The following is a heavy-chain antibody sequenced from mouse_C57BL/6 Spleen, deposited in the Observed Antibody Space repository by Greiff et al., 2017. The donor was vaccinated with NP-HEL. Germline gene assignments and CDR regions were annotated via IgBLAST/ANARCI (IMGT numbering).Heavy chain of an antibody. D-gene: IGHD1-1*01. J-gene: IGHJ2*01. Sequence: VQLQQSGPELVKPGASVKISCKASGYAFSSSWMNWVKQRPGKGLEWIGRIYPGDGDTNYNGKFKGKATLTADKSSSTAYMQLSSLTSEDSAVYFGARTTPVGHFDYWGQGTTLTVSS. V-gene: IGHV1-82*01. CDR2: IYPGDGDT. CDR1: GYAFSSSW. CDR3: ARTTPVGHFDY.